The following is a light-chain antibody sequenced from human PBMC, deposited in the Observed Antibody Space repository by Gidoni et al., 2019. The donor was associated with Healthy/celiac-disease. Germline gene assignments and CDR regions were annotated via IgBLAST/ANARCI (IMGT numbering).Light chain of an antibody. CDR3: QQSYSTPQFEC. V-gene: IGKV1-39*01. CDR2: AAS. Sequence: DIQMTQSHSSLSASVGDRVTITCWASQSISIYLNWSQQKPGKAPKRLLYAASSLQSGVPKRFRCSGSGTDFTFTIIIRQPEDFATYFCQQSYSTPQFECFGQGTKVEIK. CDR1: QSISIY. J-gene: IGKJ1*01.